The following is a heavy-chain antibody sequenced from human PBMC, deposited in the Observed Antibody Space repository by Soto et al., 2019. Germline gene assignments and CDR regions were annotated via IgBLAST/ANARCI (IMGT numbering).Heavy chain of an antibody. CDR2: IYSDGTGT. CDR3: VRGFRDY. Sequence: GGSLRLSCAASGFIFSSFWMDWVRQVPGKGLLWVAGIYSDGTGTAYADAVKGRFTISRDNAKKTLYLQMNNLRAEDTAVYYCVRGFRDYWGQGT. V-gene: IGHV3-74*01. J-gene: IGHJ4*02. CDR1: GFIFSSFW.